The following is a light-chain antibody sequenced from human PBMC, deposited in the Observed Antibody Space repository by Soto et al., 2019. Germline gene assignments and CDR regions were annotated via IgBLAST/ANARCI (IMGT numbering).Light chain of an antibody. V-gene: IGKV3-20*01. CDR1: QSVRSSQ. CDR2: SAS. Sequence: EIVLTQSPATLSLSPGERATLSCRASQSVRSSQFAWYQHKPGQAPRLLIYSASTRATGIPDRFSGSGSGTDFTLSNSRLEPEDFAVYYCQQYENSPPYTFGQGTKLEI. CDR3: QQYENSPPYT. J-gene: IGKJ2*01.